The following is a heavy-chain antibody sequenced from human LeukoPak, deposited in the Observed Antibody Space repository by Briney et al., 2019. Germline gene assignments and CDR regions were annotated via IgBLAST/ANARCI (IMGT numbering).Heavy chain of an antibody. Sequence: GASVKVSCKASGYSFTGYYMHWVRQAPGQGLEWMGWINPDSGGTNYAQKFQGRVTMTRDTSITTAYMELSRLTSDDTAVYYYASGYSDYADYYNYYMDVWGKGTTVTVSS. CDR1: GYSFTGYY. J-gene: IGHJ6*03. CDR2: INPDSGGT. CDR3: ASGYSDYADYYNYYMDV. D-gene: IGHD4-11*01. V-gene: IGHV1-2*02.